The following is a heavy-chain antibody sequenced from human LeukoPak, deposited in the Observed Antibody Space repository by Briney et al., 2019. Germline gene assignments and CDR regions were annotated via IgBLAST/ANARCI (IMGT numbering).Heavy chain of an antibody. CDR2: INPSGGST. CDR1: GYTFTSQY. Sequence: ASVKVSCKASGYTFTSQYVHWVRQAPGRGLEWTGIINPSGGSTRYAQKFQGRVTMTTDTSTSTAYMELRSLRSDDTAVYYCARGIAAAAIDYWGQGTLVTVSS. V-gene: IGHV1-46*01. CDR3: ARGIAAAAIDY. D-gene: IGHD6-13*01. J-gene: IGHJ4*02.